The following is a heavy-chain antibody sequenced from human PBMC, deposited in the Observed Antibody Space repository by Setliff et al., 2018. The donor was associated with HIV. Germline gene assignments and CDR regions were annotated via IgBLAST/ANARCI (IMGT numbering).Heavy chain of an antibody. CDR3: ARRGIGKYSSGWFDF. Sequence: PGESLKISCKGSGYNFTSNWIGWVRQMPGKGLEWMGIIYPGDSDTRYSPSFQGQVTISADKSISTAYLQWSSLKASDTAFYYCARRGIGKYSSGWFDFWGQGTLVTVSS. D-gene: IGHD6-19*01. V-gene: IGHV5-51*01. CDR2: IYPGDSDT. CDR1: GYNFTSNW. J-gene: IGHJ4*02.